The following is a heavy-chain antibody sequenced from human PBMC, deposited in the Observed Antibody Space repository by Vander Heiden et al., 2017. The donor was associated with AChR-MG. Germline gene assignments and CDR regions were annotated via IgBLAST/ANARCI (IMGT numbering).Heavy chain of an antibody. Sequence: DVQLVESGGGLVQPGGSLRLSCAASGFTFSYYYMDWVRQAPGKGLEWVGRMRNKANSYTREYAASVTGRFTISRDDSKDSLYLEMNSLKTEDTALYYCARVAGTTWIQTYLDYWGQGALVTVSP. J-gene: IGHJ4*02. CDR1: GFTFSYYY. CDR3: ARVAGTTWIQTYLDY. CDR2: MRNKANSYTR. V-gene: IGHV3-72*01. D-gene: IGHD1-1*01.